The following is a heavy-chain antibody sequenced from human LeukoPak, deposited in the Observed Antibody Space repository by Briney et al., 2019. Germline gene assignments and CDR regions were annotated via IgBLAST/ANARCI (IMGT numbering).Heavy chain of an antibody. D-gene: IGHD3-22*01. CDR3: ASGTSSGPSRGAFDI. V-gene: IGHV4-39*07. CDR1: GGSISSSSYY. Sequence: PSETLSLTCTVSGGSISSSSYYWGWIRQPPGKGLEWIGSIYYSGSTYYNPSLKSRVTISVDTSKNQFSLKLSSVTAADTAVYYCASGTSSGPSRGAFDIWGQGTMVTVSS. CDR2: IYYSGST. J-gene: IGHJ3*02.